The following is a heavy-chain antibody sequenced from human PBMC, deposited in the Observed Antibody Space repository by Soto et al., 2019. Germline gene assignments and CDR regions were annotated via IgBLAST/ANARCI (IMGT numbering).Heavy chain of an antibody. J-gene: IGHJ4*02. CDR3: ARDHRPIGFDY. CDR2: ISYDGSNK. D-gene: IGHD3-16*01. V-gene: IGHV3-30-3*01. CDR1: GFTFSSYA. Sequence: PGGSLRLSCAASGFTFSSYAMHWVRQAPGKGLEWVAVISYDGSNKYYADSVKGRFTISRDNSKNTLYLQMNSLRAEDTAVYYCARDHRPIGFDYWGQGTLVTVPS.